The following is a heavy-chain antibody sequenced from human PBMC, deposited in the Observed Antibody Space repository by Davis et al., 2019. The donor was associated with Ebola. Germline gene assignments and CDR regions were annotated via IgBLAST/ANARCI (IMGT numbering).Heavy chain of an antibody. CDR1: GFNFRSYG. CDR2: IWYDGSRK. J-gene: IGHJ4*02. V-gene: IGHV3-33*06. Sequence: GESLKISCAASGFNFRSYGMHWVRQAPDKGLEWVAVIWYDGSRKYYGDSVKGRFTISRDNSKNTLYLQMNSLRAEDTAVYYCAKLNGGWSMADDYWGQGTLVTVSS. CDR3: AKLNGGWSMADDY. D-gene: IGHD6-19*01.